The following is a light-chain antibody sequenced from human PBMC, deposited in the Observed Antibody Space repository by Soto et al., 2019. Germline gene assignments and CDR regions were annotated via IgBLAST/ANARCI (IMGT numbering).Light chain of an antibody. CDR1: QSVSSY. V-gene: IGKV3-11*01. J-gene: IGKJ3*01. Sequence: IVLTQSPATLSLSPGESATLSCRASQSVSSYLAWYQQKPVQAPRLLIYDASNRATGIPARFSGSGSGTDFTLTVSSQEPIAFALYYCQQRSNWPFTFGRGTKVYSK. CDR3: QQRSNWPFT. CDR2: DAS.